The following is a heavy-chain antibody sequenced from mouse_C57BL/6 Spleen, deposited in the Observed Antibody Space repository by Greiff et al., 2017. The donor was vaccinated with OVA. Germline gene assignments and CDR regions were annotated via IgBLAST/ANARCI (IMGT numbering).Heavy chain of an antibody. CDR1: GYAFSSSW. J-gene: IGHJ2*01. D-gene: IGHD2-1*01. V-gene: IGHV1-82*01. CDR3: ARSVYGNIYFDY. Sequence: VQLQQSGPELVKPGASVKISCKASGYAFSSSWMNWVKQRPGKGLEGIGRIYPGGGDTNYNGKFKGKATLTADKSSSTAYMQLSSLTSEDSAVYFCARSVYGNIYFDYWGQGTTLTVSS. CDR2: IYPGGGDT.